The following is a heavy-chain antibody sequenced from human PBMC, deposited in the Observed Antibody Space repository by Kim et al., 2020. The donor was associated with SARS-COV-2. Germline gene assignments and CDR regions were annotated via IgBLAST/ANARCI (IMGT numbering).Heavy chain of an antibody. V-gene: IGHV1-46*01. CDR3: ARSLIPLPGIAAAFLGAFDI. J-gene: IGHJ3*02. D-gene: IGHD6-13*01. CDR2: INPSGGST. Sequence: ASVKVSCKASGYTFTSYYMHWVRQAPGQGLEWMGIINPSGGSTSYAQKFQGRVTMTRDTSTSTVYMELSSLRSEDTAVYYCARSLIPLPGIAAAFLGAFDIWGQGTMVTVSS. CDR1: GYTFTSYY.